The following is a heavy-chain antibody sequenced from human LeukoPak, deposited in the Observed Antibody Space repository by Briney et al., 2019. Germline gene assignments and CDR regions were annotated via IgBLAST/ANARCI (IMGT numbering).Heavy chain of an antibody. CDR2: IIPIFGTA. J-gene: IGHJ4*02. Sequence: SVKVPCKASGGTFSSYAISWVRQAPGQGLEWMGGIIPIFGTANYAQKFQGRVTITADESTSTAYMELSSLRSEDTAVYYCATDPSGVPAALQIWGQGTLVTVSS. CDR3: ATDPSGVPAALQI. D-gene: IGHD2-2*01. CDR1: GGTFSSYA. V-gene: IGHV1-69*13.